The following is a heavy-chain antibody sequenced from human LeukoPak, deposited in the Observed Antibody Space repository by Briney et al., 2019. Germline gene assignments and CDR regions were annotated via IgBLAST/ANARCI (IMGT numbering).Heavy chain of an antibody. CDR1: GGSFSGYY. D-gene: IGHD3-10*01. J-gene: IGHJ4*02. Sequence: PSETLSLTCAVYGGSFSGYYWSWIRQPPGKGLEWIGEINHSGSTNYNPSLKSRVTISVDTSKNQFSLKLSSATAADTAVYYCARGRRSFGYWGQGTLVIVSS. CDR3: ARGRRSFGY. CDR2: INHSGST. V-gene: IGHV4-34*01.